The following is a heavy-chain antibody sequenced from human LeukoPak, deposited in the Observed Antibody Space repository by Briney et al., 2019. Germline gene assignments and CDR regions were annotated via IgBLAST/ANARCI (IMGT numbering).Heavy chain of an antibody. V-gene: IGHV3-7*05. CDR1: GFNFKISW. CDR2: INRDGGEI. Sequence: GGSLRLSCAASGFNFKISWMSWVRQAPGKGLEWVATINRDGGEIYCVDSVKGRFSISRDNAKNSLYLQMNSLRGEDTALYYCARRIVTPTKVFDIWGQGTMVTVSS. J-gene: IGHJ3*02. CDR3: ARRIVTPTKVFDI. D-gene: IGHD1-26*01.